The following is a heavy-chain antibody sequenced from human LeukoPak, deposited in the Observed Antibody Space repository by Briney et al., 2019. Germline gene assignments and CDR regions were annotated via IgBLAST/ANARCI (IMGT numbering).Heavy chain of an antibody. CDR3: ARMGGHPLPYFDY. CDR1: GGSISSYY. V-gene: IGHV4-59*01. J-gene: IGHJ4*02. D-gene: IGHD1-26*01. CDR2: IYYSGST. Sequence: PSETPSLTCTVSGGSISSYYWSWIRQPPGKGLEWIGYIYYSGSTNYNPSLKSRVTISVDTSKNQFSLKLSSVTAADTAVYYCARMGGHPLPYFDYWGQGTLVTVSS.